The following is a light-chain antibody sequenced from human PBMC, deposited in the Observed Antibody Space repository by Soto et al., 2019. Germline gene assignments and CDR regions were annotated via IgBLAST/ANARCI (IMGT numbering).Light chain of an antibody. J-gene: IGKJ2*01. CDR2: GAS. Sequence: EIVLTQSPGTLSLSPGERATLSCRASQSVSSSYLAWYQQKPGQAPRLLIYGASSRATGIPDRFSGSGSGTDLTLTISRLEPEDFALYYCQQYGSSHHTFGQGTKLEIK. V-gene: IGKV3-20*01. CDR3: QQYGSSHHT. CDR1: QSVSSSY.